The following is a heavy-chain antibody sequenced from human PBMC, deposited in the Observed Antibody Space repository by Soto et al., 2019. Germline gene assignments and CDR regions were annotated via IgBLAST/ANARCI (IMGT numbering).Heavy chain of an antibody. J-gene: IGHJ4*02. CDR1: GGSISSDSYY. D-gene: IGHD3-9*01. V-gene: IGHV4-39*01. Sequence: QLQLQESGPGLVKPSATLSLTCTVSGGSISSDSYYWGWIRQSPEKGLEWIASVSYSGSNYYNPPLKSRVTLALDTPKSQFSLKLRSVTAADTAVCYCVRLGPPPDSDILTVYSDAVDYWGQGTLVTVSS. CDR3: VRLGPPPDSDILTVYSDAVDY. CDR2: VSYSGSN.